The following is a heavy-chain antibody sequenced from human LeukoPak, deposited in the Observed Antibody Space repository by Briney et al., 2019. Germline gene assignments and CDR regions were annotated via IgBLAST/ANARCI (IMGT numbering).Heavy chain of an antibody. CDR2: IISSSSYI. V-gene: IGHV3-21*01. D-gene: IGHD2-15*01. CDR1: GFTFSSYS. CDR3: AGPISGRYCSGGSCPNWFDP. Sequence: GGPLRLSCAASGFTFSSYSMNWVRQAPGKGLEWVSSIISSSSYIYYADSVKGRFTISRDNAKNSLYLQMNSLRAEDTAVYYCAGPISGRYCSGGSCPNWFDPWGQGTLVTVSS. J-gene: IGHJ5*02.